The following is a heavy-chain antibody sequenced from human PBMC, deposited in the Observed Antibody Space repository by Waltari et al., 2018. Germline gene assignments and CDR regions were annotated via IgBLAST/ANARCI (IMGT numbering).Heavy chain of an antibody. CDR3: AKGRYSGSQRVSGYYYYGMDV. V-gene: IGHV3-23*01. D-gene: IGHD1-26*01. CDR2: SSGSGGST. Sequence: EVQLFESGGGLVQPGGSLRLSCAASGFAFSSYAMSWVRQAPGKGLEWVSASSGSGGSTYYADSVKGRFTISRDNSKNTLYLQMNSLRAEDTAVYYCAKGRYSGSQRVSGYYYYGMDVWGQGP. CDR1: GFAFSSYA. J-gene: IGHJ6*02.